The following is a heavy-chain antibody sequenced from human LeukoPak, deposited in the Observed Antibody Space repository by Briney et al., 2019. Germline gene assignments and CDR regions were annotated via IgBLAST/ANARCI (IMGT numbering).Heavy chain of an antibody. CDR2: ISSSSSTI. V-gene: IGHV3-48*01. J-gene: IGHJ3*02. CDR3: ARGATVTKSAFDI. CDR1: GFTFSSYS. Sequence: GGSLRLSCAASGFTFSSYSMNWVRQAPGKGLEWVSYISSSSSTIYYADSVKGRFTISRDNAKNSLYLQINSLRAEDTAVYYCARGATVTKSAFDIWGQGTMVTVSS. D-gene: IGHD4-17*01.